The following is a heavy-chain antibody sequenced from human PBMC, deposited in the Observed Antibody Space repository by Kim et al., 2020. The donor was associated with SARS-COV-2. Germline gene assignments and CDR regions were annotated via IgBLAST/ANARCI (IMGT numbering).Heavy chain of an antibody. CDR3: AIMVRGVIIIDY. V-gene: IGHV5-10-1*01. Sequence: THPPSFQAHVTISADKSISTAYLQWSSLKASDTAMYYCAIMVRGVIIIDYWGQGTLVTVSS. J-gene: IGHJ4*02. D-gene: IGHD3-10*01.